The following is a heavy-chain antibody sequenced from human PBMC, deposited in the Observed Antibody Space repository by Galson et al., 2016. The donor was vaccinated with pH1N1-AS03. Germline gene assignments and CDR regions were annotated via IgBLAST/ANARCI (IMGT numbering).Heavy chain of an antibody. CDR1: GGTFSKYT. J-gene: IGHJ3*02. D-gene: IGHD3-10*01. Sequence: SVKVSCKASGGTFSKYTFNWVRQAPGQGLEWMGWITAYNGNSNYAQKLQGRLTMTTDTSTSTAYMELRSLRSDDTAVYYWVRDQGSWTTTMAFDIWGQGTMVTVSS. CDR3: VRDQGSWTTTMAFDI. V-gene: IGHV1-18*01. CDR2: ITAYNGNS.